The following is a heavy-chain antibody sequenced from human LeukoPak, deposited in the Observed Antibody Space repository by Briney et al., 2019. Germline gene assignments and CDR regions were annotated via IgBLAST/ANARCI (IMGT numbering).Heavy chain of an antibody. D-gene: IGHD3-16*02. CDR3: ARGLFGGVIVSDY. CDR1: GFTFSSYS. Sequence: GGSLRLSCAASGFTFSSYSMNWVRQAPGKGLGWVSYISSSSSTIYYADSVKGRFTISRDNAKNSLYLQMKRLSAEDTAVYYCARGLFGGVIVSDYWGQGTLVTVSS. V-gene: IGHV3-48*04. J-gene: IGHJ4*02. CDR2: ISSSSSTI.